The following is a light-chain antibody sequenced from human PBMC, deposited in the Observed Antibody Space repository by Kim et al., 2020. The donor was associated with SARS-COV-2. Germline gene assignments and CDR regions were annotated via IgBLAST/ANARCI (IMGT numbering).Light chain of an antibody. V-gene: IGLV2-11*01. J-gene: IGLJ1*01. CDR3: CSYAGNFYV. CDR1: SSDVRGYNS. CDR2: DVS. Sequence: QSALTQPRSVSGSPGQSVTISCTGTSSDVRGYNSVSWYQQHPGKAPKLIIYDVSKRPSGVPDRFSVSKSDNTASLTISGLQAEDEADYHCCSYAGNFYVFGTRTNVTIL.